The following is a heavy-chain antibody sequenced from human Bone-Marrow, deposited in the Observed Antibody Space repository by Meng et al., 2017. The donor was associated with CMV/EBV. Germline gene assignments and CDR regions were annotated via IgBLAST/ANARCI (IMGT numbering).Heavy chain of an antibody. D-gene: IGHD6-13*01. V-gene: IGHV3-7*01. CDR2: IKQDGSEK. CDR1: GFTFSSYW. Sequence: GGSLRLSCAASGFTFSSYWMSWVRQAPGKGLEWVANIKQDGSEKYYVDSVKGRFTISRDNAKNSLYLQMNSLRAEDTAVYYCAKGAYSSSWATPEYFQHWGQGTLVTVSS. J-gene: IGHJ1*01. CDR3: AKGAYSSSWATPEYFQH.